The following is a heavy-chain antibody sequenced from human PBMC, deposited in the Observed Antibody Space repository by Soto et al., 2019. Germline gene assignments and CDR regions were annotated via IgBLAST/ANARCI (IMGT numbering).Heavy chain of an antibody. CDR2: IIPLFRTP. D-gene: IGHD4-4*01. J-gene: IGHJ6*02. V-gene: IGHV1-69*12. Sequence: QVQLVQSGAEMKEPGSSVKVSCKTSGGTFSSSAISWLRQAPGQGLEWMGGIIPLFRTPDYAKKFQGRVTIAADESTNTAYMELSSRRSEDTAVYYCARNNDRLQLGGNYYYILDVWGQGTTITVSS. CDR1: GGTFSSSA. CDR3: ARNNDRLQLGGNYYYILDV.